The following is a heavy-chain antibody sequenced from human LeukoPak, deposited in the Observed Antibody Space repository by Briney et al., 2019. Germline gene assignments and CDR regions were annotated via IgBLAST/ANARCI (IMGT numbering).Heavy chain of an antibody. CDR1: GFTFSSYA. J-gene: IGHJ5*02. Sequence: KAGGSLRLSCAASGFTFSSYAMSWVRQAPGKGLEWVSSISGSSDYMYYADSVKGRFTISRDNAKNSLYLQMNSLRAEDTAVYYCVRIPNNAGFPNWFDPWGQGTLVTVSS. V-gene: IGHV3-21*01. D-gene: IGHD1-14*01. CDR3: VRIPNNAGFPNWFDP. CDR2: ISGSSDYM.